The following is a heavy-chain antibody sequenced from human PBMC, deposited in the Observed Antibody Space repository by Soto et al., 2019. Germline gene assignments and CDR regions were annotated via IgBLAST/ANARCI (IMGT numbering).Heavy chain of an antibody. CDR2: IKSKADGGII. CDR3: NTDPGGST. Sequence: EVQLVESGGGLVKPGGSLRLSCAASGFTFNNAWMTWVRQAPGKGLAWVGRIKSKADGGIIDYAAPVRGRFTISRDDSKNTVYLQMNSLKTEDTAMYYCNTDPGGSTGGQGTMVTVSS. J-gene: IGHJ3*01. CDR1: GFTFNNAW. V-gene: IGHV3-15*01.